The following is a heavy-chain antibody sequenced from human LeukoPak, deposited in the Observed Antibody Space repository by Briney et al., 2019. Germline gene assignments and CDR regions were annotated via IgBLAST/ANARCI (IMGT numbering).Heavy chain of an antibody. J-gene: IGHJ4*02. D-gene: IGHD1-26*01. CDR3: SRRGSLSDY. V-gene: IGHV4-39*01. Sequence: SETLSLTCTVSGDSISSSSYYWGWIRQPPGKGLEWIGSIYHSGAAYYNPSLKSRVNISVDTSRNQFFLKPSSVTAADTAVYYCSRRGSLSDYWGQGTLVTVSS. CDR1: GDSISSSSYY. CDR2: IYHSGAA.